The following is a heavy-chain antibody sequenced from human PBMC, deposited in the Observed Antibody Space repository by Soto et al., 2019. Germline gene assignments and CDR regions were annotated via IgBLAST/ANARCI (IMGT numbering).Heavy chain of an antibody. CDR2: IYYSGST. Sequence: KPSETLSLTCTVSGGSISSGDYYWSWIRQPPGKGLEWIGYIYYSGSTYYNPSLKSRVTISVDTSKNQFSLKLSSVTAADTAVYYCAGEFRYYYDSSGYYFNFDYWGQGTLVTVSS. CDR3: AGEFRYYYDSSGYYFNFDY. V-gene: IGHV4-30-4*01. CDR1: GGSISSGDYY. D-gene: IGHD3-22*01. J-gene: IGHJ4*02.